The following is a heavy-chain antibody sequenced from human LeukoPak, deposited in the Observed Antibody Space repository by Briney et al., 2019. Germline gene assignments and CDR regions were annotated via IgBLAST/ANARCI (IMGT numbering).Heavy chain of an antibody. J-gene: IGHJ4*02. Sequence: GGSLRLSCAASGFTFSSYAMSWVRQAPGKGLEWVSAISGSGGSTYYADSVKGRFTISRDNARNSLYLQMDSLRAEDTAVYYCARVYGSYQADYWGQGTLVTVSS. CDR3: ARVYGSYQADY. V-gene: IGHV3-23*01. CDR2: ISGSGGST. D-gene: IGHD1-26*01. CDR1: GFTFSSYA.